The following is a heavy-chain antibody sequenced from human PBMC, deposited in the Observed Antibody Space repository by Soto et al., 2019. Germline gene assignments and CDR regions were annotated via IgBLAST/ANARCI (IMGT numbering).Heavy chain of an antibody. CDR1: GDSVNSKNYY. J-gene: IGHJ4*02. CDR3: VRHPGYAGPTVNATHYFNY. V-gene: IGHV4-39*01. Sequence: QLQLQESGPGLVKPSETLSLTCTVSGDSVNSKNYYCGWISQPPGKGLEWIGSIDYTGSTYYNPSLKSQVTMSVDTHDSQFPLKCRSVTAADTSGYYWVRHPGYAGPTVNATHYFNYWGQGILVTVST. D-gene: IGHD3-16*01. CDR2: IDYTGST.